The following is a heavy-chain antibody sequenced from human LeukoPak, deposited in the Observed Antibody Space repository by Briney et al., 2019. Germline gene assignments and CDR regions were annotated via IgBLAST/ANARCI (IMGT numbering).Heavy chain of an antibody. J-gene: IGHJ4*02. CDR3: ARSPGIWNEYGRLEY. Sequence: SETLSLTCTVSGDSISSGGHYWNWIRQRPGKGLEWIGYIFYTGSTYYNPPLKSRVAISVDTSKNQFSLKLSSVTAADTAVYYCARSPGIWNEYGRLEYWGQGALVTVSS. CDR2: IFYTGST. V-gene: IGHV4-31*03. CDR1: GDSISSGGHY. D-gene: IGHD1-1*01.